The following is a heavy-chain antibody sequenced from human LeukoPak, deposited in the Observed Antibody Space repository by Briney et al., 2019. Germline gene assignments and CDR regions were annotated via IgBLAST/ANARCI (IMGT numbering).Heavy chain of an antibody. CDR3: AREIRRSGLGSY. CDR1: GGSFSTYY. D-gene: IGHD3-3*01. CDR2: INHSGST. Sequence: SETLSLTCVVYGGSFSTYYWSWIRQPPGKGLEWIGEINHSGSTNYNPSLKSRLTISVDTSENQFSLKLSSVTAADTAVYYCAREIRRSGLGSYWGQGTLVTVSS. V-gene: IGHV4-34*01. J-gene: IGHJ4*02.